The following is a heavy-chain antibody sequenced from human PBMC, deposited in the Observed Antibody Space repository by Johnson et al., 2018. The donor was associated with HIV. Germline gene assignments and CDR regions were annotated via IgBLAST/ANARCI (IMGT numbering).Heavy chain of an antibody. Sequence: VQLVESGGGLIQPGGSLRLSCAASGFTVSNNYMSWVRQAPGKGLEWVSILHSDGSTFNTDSVKGRFTISRDNSKNTLYLKMNSLRAEDTAVYYCARVDQILDYYDSRAAFDIWGHGTMVTVSS. CDR2: LHSDGST. CDR1: GFTVSNNY. J-gene: IGHJ3*02. V-gene: IGHV3-53*01. D-gene: IGHD3-22*01. CDR3: ARVDQILDYYDSRAAFDI.